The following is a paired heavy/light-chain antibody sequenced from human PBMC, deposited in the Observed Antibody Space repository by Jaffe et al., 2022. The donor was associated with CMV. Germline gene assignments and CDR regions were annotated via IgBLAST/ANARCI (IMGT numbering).Light chain of an antibody. CDR2: DVS. Sequence: QSALTQFASVSGSPGQSITISCTGTRSDIGLYNYVSWYQQHPGKAPKLMIYDVSNRPSGVSDRFSGSKSDNTASLTISGLQAEDEADYYCSSYTSRHTLVVFGGGTKLTVL. J-gene: IGLJ2*01. CDR1: RSDIGLYNY. CDR3: SSYTSRHTLVV. V-gene: IGLV2-14*03.
Heavy chain of an antibody. CDR3: ARDISMAAYGMDV. Sequence: QVQLVQSGAEVKKPGASVKVSCKASGYTFTSYYLHWVRQAPGQGLEWMGLIDPSGGSTSYAQKFKGRLSLTRDTSTNTVSMELSSLRSEDTAVYYCARDISMAAYGMDVWGQGTTVTVSS. V-gene: IGHV1-46*01. CDR1: GYTFTSYY. CDR2: IDPSGGST. D-gene: IGHD6-19*01. J-gene: IGHJ6*02.